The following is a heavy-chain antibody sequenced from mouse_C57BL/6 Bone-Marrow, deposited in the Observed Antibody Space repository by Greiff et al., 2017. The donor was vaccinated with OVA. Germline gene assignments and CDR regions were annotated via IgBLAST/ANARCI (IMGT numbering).Heavy chain of an antibody. CDR3: ARDYGSSYDGYYAMDY. CDR2: IDPSDSYT. J-gene: IGHJ4*01. D-gene: IGHD1-1*01. Sequence: HVHVKQPGAELVMPGASVKLSCKASGYTFTSYWMHWVKQRPGQGLEWIGEIDPSDSYTNYNQKFKGKSTLTVDKSSSTAYMQLSSLTSEDSAVYYCARDYGSSYDGYYAMDYWGQGTSVTVSS. V-gene: IGHV1-69*01. CDR1: GYTFTSYW.